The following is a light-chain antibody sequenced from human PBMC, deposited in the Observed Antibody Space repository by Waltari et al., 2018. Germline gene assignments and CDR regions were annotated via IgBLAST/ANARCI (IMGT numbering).Light chain of an antibody. CDR2: VSGAGSH. CDR3: QTWGTGV. J-gene: IGLJ2*01. Sequence: QLVLTQSPSASASLRASVKLTCTLSGGHSTYAIAWHRQQPEKGPRYLMRVSGAGSHTKGDGIPDRFSGSTSGAERYLTISSLQSEDEADYYCQTWGTGVFGGGTKLTVL. V-gene: IGLV4-69*01. CDR1: GGHSTYA.